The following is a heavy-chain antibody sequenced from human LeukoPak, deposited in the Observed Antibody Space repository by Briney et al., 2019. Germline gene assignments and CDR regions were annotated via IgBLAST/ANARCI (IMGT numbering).Heavy chain of an antibody. Sequence: SSETLSLTCTVSGGSISSYYWSWIRQPAGEGLEWIGRIYTSGSTNYNPSLKSRVTVSVDTSKNQFSPKLSSVTAADTAVYYCARDHYDLGYFDYWGQGTLVTVSS. CDR3: ARDHYDLGYFDY. V-gene: IGHV4-4*07. CDR1: GGSISSYY. D-gene: IGHD3-3*01. J-gene: IGHJ4*02. CDR2: IYTSGST.